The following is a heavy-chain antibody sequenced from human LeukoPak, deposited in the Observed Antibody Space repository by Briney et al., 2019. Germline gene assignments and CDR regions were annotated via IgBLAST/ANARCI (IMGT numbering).Heavy chain of an antibody. V-gene: IGHV3-21*01. CDR1: GFTFSSYS. CDR3: ARDLRDSSSWYTGYMDV. Sequence: PGGSLRLSCAASGFTFSSYSMNWVRQAPGKGLEWVSSISSSSSYIYYADSVKGRFTISRDNAKNSLYLQMNSLRAEDTAVYYCARDLRDSSSWYTGYMDVWGKGTTVTVSS. J-gene: IGHJ6*03. CDR2: ISSSSSYI. D-gene: IGHD6-13*01.